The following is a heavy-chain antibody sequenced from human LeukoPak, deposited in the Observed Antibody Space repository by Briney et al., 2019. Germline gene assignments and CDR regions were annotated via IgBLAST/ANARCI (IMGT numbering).Heavy chain of an antibody. CDR3: AKDGHIVVVVAATWGYFDY. J-gene: IGHJ4*02. CDR1: GFTFSSYA. Sequence: GGSLRLSCAASGFTFSSYAMSWVRQAPGKGLEWVSAISGSGGSTYYADSVKDRFTISRDNSKNTLYLQMNSLRAEDTAVYYCAKDGHIVVVVAATWGYFDYWGQGTLVTVSS. CDR2: ISGSGGST. V-gene: IGHV3-23*01. D-gene: IGHD2-15*01.